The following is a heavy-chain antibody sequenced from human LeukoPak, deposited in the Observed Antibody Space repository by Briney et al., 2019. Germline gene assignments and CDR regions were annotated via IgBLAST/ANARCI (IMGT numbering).Heavy chain of an antibody. CDR3: ARQGPDCSSVSCSPAAY. CDR2: IGASGATT. J-gene: IGHJ4*02. V-gene: IGHV3-23*01. CDR1: GFAFSSYP. Sequence: GGSLRLSCAASGFAFSSYPMSWVRQAPGEGLEWVSAIGASGATTYHADSVKGRFTISRDNSKNTLYLQMNSLRAGDTALYYCARQGPDCSSVSCSPAAYWGQGTLVIVSS. D-gene: IGHD2-15*01.